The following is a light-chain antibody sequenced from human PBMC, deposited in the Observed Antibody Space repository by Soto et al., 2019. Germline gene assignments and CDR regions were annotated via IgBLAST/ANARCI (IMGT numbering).Light chain of an antibody. CDR1: QSISSY. J-gene: IGKJ1*01. CDR2: EAS. V-gene: IGKV1-39*01. Sequence: DIPMTQSPSSLYASVGDRVTITCRASQSISSYLNWYQQKPGKAPKLLIYEASSLQSGVPSRFSGSGSGTDFTLTISSLQPEDFATYYCQQSDTTPWTFGQGTKVDIK. CDR3: QQSDTTPWT.